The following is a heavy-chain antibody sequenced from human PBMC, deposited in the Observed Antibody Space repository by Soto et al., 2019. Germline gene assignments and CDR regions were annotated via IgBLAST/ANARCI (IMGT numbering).Heavy chain of an antibody. CDR3: ARQFGTGLAAFDY. CDR1: GDSISSDTFY. Sequence: QVQLQESGPGLVKPSEALPLTCTVSGDSISSDTFYWGWIRQPPGKGLQWIGSISNSGSTYYNPSLKSRVTISADTSKKQFSLRVSSVTAADTAVYYCARQFGTGLAAFDYWGQGALVTVSS. D-gene: IGHD3-16*01. V-gene: IGHV4-39*01. CDR2: ISNSGST. J-gene: IGHJ4*02.